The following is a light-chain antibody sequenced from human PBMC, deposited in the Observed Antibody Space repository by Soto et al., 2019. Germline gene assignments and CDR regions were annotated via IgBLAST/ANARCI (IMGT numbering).Light chain of an antibody. V-gene: IGKV3-15*01. J-gene: IGKJ5*01. CDR3: QQYNNWPIT. CDR2: GAS. CDR1: QSVSSN. Sequence: EIVMTQSPATLSVSPGERATLSCRASQSVSSNLAWYQQKPGQAPRLLIYGASTRATGIPARFSGSGSGTEFTLTISSLQSEDFAVYCCQQYNNWPITFGQGTRLEMK.